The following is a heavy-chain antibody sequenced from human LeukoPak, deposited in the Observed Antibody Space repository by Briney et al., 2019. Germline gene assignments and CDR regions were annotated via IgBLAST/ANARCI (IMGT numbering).Heavy chain of an antibody. J-gene: IGHJ3*02. CDR3: ARDRGWTNDGVDI. CDR2: INPNTDAT. V-gene: IGHV1-2*02. D-gene: IGHD3-10*01. CDR1: GYTFTGYY. Sequence: ASVKVSCKASGYTFTGYYIHWVRQAPGQGLEWMGWINPNTDATNYAQKFQGRVTMTRDTSISTAYMELISLRSDGTAVFYCARDRGWTNDGVDIWGQGTMVTVSS.